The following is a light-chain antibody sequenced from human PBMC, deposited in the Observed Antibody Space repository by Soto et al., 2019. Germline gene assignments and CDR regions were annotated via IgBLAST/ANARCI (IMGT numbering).Light chain of an antibody. CDR2: EVT. CDR1: SSDIGSYDL. CDR3: CSFADFPYV. Sequence: QSALTQPASGSVSPGQSITISCTGTSSDIGSYDLVSWYQQHPGTAPKLIIYEVTKRPSGVSTRFSGSKSGNTASLTISGLQAVDEADYYGCSFADFPYVFGTGTKVNVL. V-gene: IGLV2-23*02. J-gene: IGLJ1*01.